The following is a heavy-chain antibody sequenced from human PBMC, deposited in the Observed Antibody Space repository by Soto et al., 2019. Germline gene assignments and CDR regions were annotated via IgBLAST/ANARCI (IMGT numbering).Heavy chain of an antibody. CDR2: ISSSSSYI. V-gene: IGHV3-21*01. D-gene: IGHD3-3*01. CDR3: ARENYDFWSGYSSAYNWFDP. CDR1: GFTFSSYS. J-gene: IGHJ5*02. Sequence: EVQLVESGGGLVKPGGSLRLSCAASGFTFSSYSMNWVRQAPGKGLEWVSSISSSSSYIYYADSVKGRFTISRDNAKNSLYLQINSLRAEDTSVYYCARENYDFWSGYSSAYNWFDPWGQGTLVTVSS.